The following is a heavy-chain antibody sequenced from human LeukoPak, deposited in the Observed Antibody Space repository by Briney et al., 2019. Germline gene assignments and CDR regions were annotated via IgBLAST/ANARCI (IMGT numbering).Heavy chain of an antibody. CDR3: AIMGSAYGNAFDV. CDR1: RGSVNSHF. J-gene: IGHJ3*01. D-gene: IGHD3-3*01. Sequence: PSETLSLTCAFSRGSVNSHFCSWVRHSPGKELEWIGYYYYGGRTLYNPSLSSRVTISVDASKNYFSLRLNSVTAADTGVYYCAIMGSAYGNAFDVWGQGTMVTVSP. V-gene: IGHV4-59*02. CDR2: YYYGGRT.